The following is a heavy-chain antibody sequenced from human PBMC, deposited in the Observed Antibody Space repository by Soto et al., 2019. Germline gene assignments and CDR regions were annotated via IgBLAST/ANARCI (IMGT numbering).Heavy chain of an antibody. CDR1: GYTFTSYG. J-gene: IGHJ4*02. CDR3: ARDLGVSYDYVWGSFGNY. V-gene: IGHV1-18*04. Sequence: ASVKVSCKASGYTFTSYGISWVRQAPGQGLEWMGWISAYNGNTNYAQKLQGRVTMTTDTSTSTAYMELRSLRSDDTAVYYCARDLGVSYDYVWGSFGNYWRQATLVTVSS. D-gene: IGHD3-16*01. CDR2: ISAYNGNT.